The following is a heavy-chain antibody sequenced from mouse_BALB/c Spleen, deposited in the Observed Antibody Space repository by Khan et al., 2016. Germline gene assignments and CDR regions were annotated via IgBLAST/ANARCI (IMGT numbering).Heavy chain of an antibody. D-gene: IGHD1-1*01. CDR1: GFSITSDYS. J-gene: IGHJ3*01. Sequence: EVQLQESGPDLVKPSQSLSLTCTVTGFSITSDYSWHWIRQFPGNKLEWMGYIHYSGSTNYNPSLKSRISNIRDTSKNQFFLQLNSVTTVDTATMYCARYYVGGAPWFDYRGQGTLVTVSA. V-gene: IGHV3-1*02. CDR3: ARYYVGGAPWFDY. CDR2: IHYSGST.